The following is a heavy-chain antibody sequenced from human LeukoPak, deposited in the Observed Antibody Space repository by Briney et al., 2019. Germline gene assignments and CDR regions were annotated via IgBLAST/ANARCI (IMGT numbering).Heavy chain of an antibody. Sequence: GGSLRLSCAASGFTFSSYEMNWVRQGPGKGLVWVSRINSDGSSLTYAASVEGRSTISRDNAKNTLYLQMNSLRAEDTAVYYCAGEPGSHAGAVPAYWGQGALVTVSS. CDR1: GFTFSSYE. CDR3: AGEPGSHAGAVPAY. D-gene: IGHD1-26*01. J-gene: IGHJ4*02. CDR2: INSDGSSL. V-gene: IGHV3-74*01.